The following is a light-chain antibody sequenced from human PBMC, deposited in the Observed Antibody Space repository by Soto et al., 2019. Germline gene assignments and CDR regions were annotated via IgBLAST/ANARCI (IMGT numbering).Light chain of an antibody. CDR1: QNVRNTY. V-gene: IGKV3-20*01. Sequence: DIVLTQSPGTLSLSPRERATLSCRASQNVRNTYLAWYQQKAGQAPRLLIYAASSRATGIPDRFSGSGSGTDFTLTITGLEPEDFAVYYCQQYGSSPDLITFGPGTKVDIK. CDR3: QQYGSSPDLIT. J-gene: IGKJ3*01. CDR2: AAS.